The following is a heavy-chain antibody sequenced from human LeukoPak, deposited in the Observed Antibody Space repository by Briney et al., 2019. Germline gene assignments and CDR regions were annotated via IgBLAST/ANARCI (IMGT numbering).Heavy chain of an antibody. Sequence: PGESLRLSCAASGFTFSSYAMSWVRQAPGKGLEWVTAISGSGDSTYYADSVKGRFTISRDNSKNTLYLQMNSLRAEDTAVYYCAREAKYSYGEYWGQGTLVTVSS. CDR3: AREAKYSYGEY. J-gene: IGHJ4*02. V-gene: IGHV3-23*01. D-gene: IGHD5-18*01. CDR1: GFTFSSYA. CDR2: ISGSGDST.